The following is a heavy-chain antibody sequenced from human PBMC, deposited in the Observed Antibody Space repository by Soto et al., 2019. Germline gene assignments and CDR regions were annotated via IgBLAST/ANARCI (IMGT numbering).Heavy chain of an antibody. CDR2: ISGSGGST. CDR1: GFTFSIYS. J-gene: IGHJ5*02. V-gene: IGHV3-23*01. D-gene: IGHD6-19*01. Sequence: GGSMVLSCSSSGFTFSIYSMSWVRQPPGKGLEWVSAISGSGGSTYYADSVKGRFTISRDNSKNTLYLQMNSLRAEDTAVYYCAKCTRGAGHWFDPWGQGTLVTVSS. CDR3: AKCTRGAGHWFDP.